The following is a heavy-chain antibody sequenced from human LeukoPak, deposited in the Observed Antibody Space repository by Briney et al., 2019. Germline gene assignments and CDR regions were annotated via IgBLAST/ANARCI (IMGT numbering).Heavy chain of an antibody. Sequence: WGSLRLSCAASGFTFSSYAMSWVRQAPGKGLEWVSAISCSGGRTYYADSVKGRFTIFRDNSRNTLYLQMNSLRAEDTAVYYCAKGGSSSSWWVGYYGMDVWGQGTTVTLPS. V-gene: IGHV3-23*01. J-gene: IGHJ6*02. CDR1: GFTFSSYA. CDR3: AKGGSSSSWWVGYYGMDV. CDR2: ISCSGGRT. D-gene: IGHD6-13*01.